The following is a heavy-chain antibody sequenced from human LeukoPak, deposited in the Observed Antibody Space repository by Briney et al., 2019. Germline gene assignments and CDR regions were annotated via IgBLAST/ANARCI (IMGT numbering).Heavy chain of an antibody. Sequence: KTGGSLRLSCTASGFTFSSYSINWVRQAPGKGLEWVSSISSSSSYKNYADSVKGRFTLSRDNAKNSLYLQMSSLRAEETAIYYCATYRQVLLPFDSWGQGTLVTVSS. CDR1: GFTFSSYS. CDR3: ATYRQVLLPFDS. D-gene: IGHD2-8*02. CDR2: ISSSSSYK. V-gene: IGHV3-21*04. J-gene: IGHJ4*02.